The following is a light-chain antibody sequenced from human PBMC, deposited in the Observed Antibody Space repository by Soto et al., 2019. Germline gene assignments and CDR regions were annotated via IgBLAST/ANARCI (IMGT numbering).Light chain of an antibody. CDR3: SAWDDSLSAYV. Sequence: HSVLTQPPSASGTPGQRVTISCSGSSSNIGSDFVYWYQQLPGTAPKLLIYHNYQRPSGVPDRFSGSKSGTSGSLAISDLRSEDEADCYCSAWDDSLSAYVFGAGTKVTVL. CDR2: HNY. J-gene: IGLJ1*01. V-gene: IGLV1-47*01. CDR1: SSNIGSDF.